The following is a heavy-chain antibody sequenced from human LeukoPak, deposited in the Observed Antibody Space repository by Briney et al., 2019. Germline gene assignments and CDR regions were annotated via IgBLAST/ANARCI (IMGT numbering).Heavy chain of an antibody. D-gene: IGHD2-15*01. CDR2: INTDGSRT. CDR3: ARCGVSCYWLEY. J-gene: IGHJ4*02. V-gene: IGHV3-74*01. Sequence: GGSLRLSCAAPGFTFSSYWMHWVRQAPGKGLVWVSRINTDGSRTDYADSVKGRFTISRDNAKNTLYLQMNSLRAEDTAVYYCARCGVSCYWLEYWGQGTLVTVSS. CDR1: GFTFSSYW.